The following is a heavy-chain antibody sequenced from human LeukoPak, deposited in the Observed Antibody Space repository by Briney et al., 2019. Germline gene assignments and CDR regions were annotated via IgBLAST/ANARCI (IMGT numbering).Heavy chain of an antibody. D-gene: IGHD6-13*01. CDR1: GFTFSSYA. J-gene: IGHJ4*02. CDR3: ARASIAAAGYYFDY. CDR2: ISGNGGST. V-gene: IGHV3-23*01. Sequence: PGGSLRLSCAASGFTFSSYAVSWVRQAPGKGLEWVSAISGNGGSTYYSDSVKGRFTISRDNSKNTLYLQLNNLRAEDTAVYYCARASIAAAGYYFDYWGQGTLVTVSS.